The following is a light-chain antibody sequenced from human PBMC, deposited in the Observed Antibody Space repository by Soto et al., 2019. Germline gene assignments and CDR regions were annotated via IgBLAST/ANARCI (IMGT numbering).Light chain of an antibody. CDR2: EVS. CDR3: SSYAGSNNLV. CDR1: SDDVGGYNY. V-gene: IGLV2-8*01. J-gene: IGLJ3*02. Sequence: QSALTQPPSASGSPGQSVTISCTGTSDDVGGYNYVSWYQQHPGKAPKLMISEVSERPSGVPDRFSGSKSGNTASLTVSGLQAEDEAAYYCSSYAGSNNLVFGGGTKLTVL.